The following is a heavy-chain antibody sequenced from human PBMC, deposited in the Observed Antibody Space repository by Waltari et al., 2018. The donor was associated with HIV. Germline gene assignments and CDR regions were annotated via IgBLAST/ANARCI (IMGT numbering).Heavy chain of an antibody. CDR2: IYTSGST. CDR3: ARSEGGYCSSTSCYYAFDI. D-gene: IGHD2-2*01. J-gene: IGHJ3*02. V-gene: IGHV4-61*02. Sequence: QVQLQESGPGLVKPSQTLSLTCTVSGGSISSGSYYWSWIRQPDGKGLEWIGRIYTSGSTNCNPSLESRVTISVDTSKNQFSLKLSSVTAADTAVYYCARSEGGYCSSTSCYYAFDIWGQGTMVTVAS. CDR1: GGSISSGSYY.